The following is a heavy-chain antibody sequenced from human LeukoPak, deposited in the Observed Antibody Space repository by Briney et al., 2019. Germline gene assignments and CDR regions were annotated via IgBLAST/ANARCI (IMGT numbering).Heavy chain of an antibody. CDR3: ARVVAAVGSYDFDC. CDR1: GFTFSDHY. CDR2: IRNKAKSYTT. V-gene: IGHV3-72*01. J-gene: IGHJ4*02. D-gene: IGHD6-13*01. Sequence: PGGSLRLSCAASGFTFSDHYMDWVRQAPGKGLEWVGRIRNKAKSYTTEYAASVKGRFTISRDDSANSLYLQMNSLKTDDTAVYYCARVVAAVGSYDFDCWGQGTLVTVSS.